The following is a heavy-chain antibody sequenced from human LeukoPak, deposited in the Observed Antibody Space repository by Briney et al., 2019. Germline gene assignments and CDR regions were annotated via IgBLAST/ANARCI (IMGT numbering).Heavy chain of an antibody. D-gene: IGHD2-15*01. V-gene: IGHV5-51*01. CDR3: ATVVVVASNRWHFDS. J-gene: IGHJ4*02. Sequence: GESLKISCKGSGYSFPSYWIGWVRQMPGKGLEWMGLIHPGDSDTRYSPSFQGQVTISVAKSISTSYLQWSSLEASDTAIYYCATVVVVASNRWHFDSWGQGTLVTVSS. CDR2: IHPGDSDT. CDR1: GYSFPSYW.